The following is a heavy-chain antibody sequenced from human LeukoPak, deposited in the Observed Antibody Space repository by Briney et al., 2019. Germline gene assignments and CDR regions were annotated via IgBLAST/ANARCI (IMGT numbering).Heavy chain of an antibody. V-gene: IGHV3-9*01. D-gene: IGHD2/OR15-2a*01. CDR2: ISWNSGNI. J-gene: IGHJ6*03. CDR3: AKDAYGGATFFYYMDV. CDR1: GFTFDDYA. Sequence: QTGGSLRLSCAGSGFTFDDYAMHWVRQTPGKGLEWVSGISWNSGNIAYADFVGGRFTISRDNAKNSLSLQMNSLSGEDTAVYYCAKDAYGGATFFYYMDVWGKGTTVTVSS.